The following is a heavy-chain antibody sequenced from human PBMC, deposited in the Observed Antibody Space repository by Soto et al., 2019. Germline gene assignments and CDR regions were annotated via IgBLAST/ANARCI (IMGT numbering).Heavy chain of an antibody. V-gene: IGHV4-59*01. J-gene: IGHJ6*02. CDR1: GGSISSYY. CDR3: ARVIRYYYGMDV. Sequence: TSETLSLTCTVSGGSISSYYWSWIRQPPGKGLEWIGYIYYSGSTNYNPSLKSRVTISVDTSKNQFSLKLSSVTAADTAVYYCARVIRYYYGMDVWGQGTTVTV. CDR2: IYYSGST.